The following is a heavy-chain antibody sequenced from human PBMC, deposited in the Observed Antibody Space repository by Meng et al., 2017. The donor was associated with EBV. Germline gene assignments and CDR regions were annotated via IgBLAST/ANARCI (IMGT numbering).Heavy chain of an antibody. CDR3: AKSRSSTPGVVDY. Sequence: GSVPSGTYHERWNRQSPGKGLEWIGYIYDTGTTIYNPSLKSRVSIFLEASKNLFSLKLNSVTTADTAVYYCAKSRSSTPGVVDYWGQGTLVTVSS. D-gene: IGHD3-10*01. CDR2: IYDTGTT. J-gene: IGHJ4*02. V-gene: IGHV4-61*01. CDR1: GSVPSGTYH.